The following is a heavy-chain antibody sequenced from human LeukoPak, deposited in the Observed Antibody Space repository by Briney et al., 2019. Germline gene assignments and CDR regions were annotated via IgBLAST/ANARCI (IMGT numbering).Heavy chain of an antibody. V-gene: IGHV4-34*01. D-gene: IGHD6-13*01. CDR3: ARHIGYSSSWYLDY. CDR1: GGSFSGYY. J-gene: IGHJ4*02. Sequence: SETLSLTCAVYGGSFSGYYWSWIRQPPGKGLVWIGEINHSGSTNYNPSLKSRVTISVDTSKNQFSLKLSSVTAADTAVYYCARHIGYSSSWYLDYWGQGTLVTVSS. CDR2: INHSGST.